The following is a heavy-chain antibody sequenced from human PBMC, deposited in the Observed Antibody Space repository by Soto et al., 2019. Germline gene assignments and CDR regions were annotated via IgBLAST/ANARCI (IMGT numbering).Heavy chain of an antibody. J-gene: IGHJ6*02. CDR1: GFTFSSYG. CDR3: ARERITMVRGVNYYYGMDV. CDR2: IWYDGSNK. V-gene: IGHV3-33*01. Sequence: HPGGSLRLSCAASGFTFSSYGMHWVRQAPGKGLEWVAVIWYDGSNKYYADSVKGRFTISRDNSKNTLYLQMNSLRAEDTAVYYCARERITMVRGVNYYYGMDVWGQGTTVTVSS. D-gene: IGHD3-10*01.